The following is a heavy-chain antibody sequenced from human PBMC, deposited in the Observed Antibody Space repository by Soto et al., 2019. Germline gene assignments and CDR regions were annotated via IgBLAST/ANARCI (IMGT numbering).Heavy chain of an antibody. D-gene: IGHD1-1*01. Sequence: SDTLSLTCTVSGGSISGYYWTWIRQPPGKGLEWIGYISYSGSTSSNPSLKSRITISVDTSKNQFSLKVRSVTAADTAVYYCARVCGSLTTGFDYWGQGTLVTVS. CDR2: ISYSGST. J-gene: IGHJ4*02. CDR3: ARVCGSLTTGFDY. V-gene: IGHV4-59*01. CDR1: GGSISGYY.